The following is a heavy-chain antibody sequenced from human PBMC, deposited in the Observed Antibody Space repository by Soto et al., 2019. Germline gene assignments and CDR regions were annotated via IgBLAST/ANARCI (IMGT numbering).Heavy chain of an antibody. D-gene: IGHD2-8*01. CDR1: GYSFTSYW. V-gene: IGHV5-10-1*01. CDR3: AFNKNGTSSYDMYA. CDR2: IDPSDSYT. J-gene: IGHJ6*02. Sequence: PGESLKNSWKGSGYSFTSYWIIWVRQMPGKGLEWMGRIDPSDSYTKYSPSFQGHVTISADKSISTAYLQWSSLKASDTAMYYCAFNKNGTSSYDMYACGQHTTLPISS.